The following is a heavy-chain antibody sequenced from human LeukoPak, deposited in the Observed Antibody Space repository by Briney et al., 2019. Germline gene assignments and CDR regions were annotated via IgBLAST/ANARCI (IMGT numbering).Heavy chain of an antibody. CDR2: IYYSGST. Sequence: SETLSLTCTVSGGSISSSGYYWGWIRQPPGKGLEWIGSIYYSGSTYYNPSLKSRVTISVDTSKNQFSLKLSSVTAADTAVYYCARGGLQWLVYYYYMDVWGKGTTVTVSS. V-gene: IGHV4-39*07. CDR3: ARGGLQWLVYYYYMDV. J-gene: IGHJ6*03. CDR1: GGSISSSGYY. D-gene: IGHD6-19*01.